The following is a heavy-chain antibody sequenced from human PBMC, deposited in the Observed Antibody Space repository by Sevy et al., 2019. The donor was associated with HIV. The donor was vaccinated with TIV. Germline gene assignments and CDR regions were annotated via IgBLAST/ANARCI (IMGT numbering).Heavy chain of an antibody. CDR1: GYTFIGYA. CDR2: INADNGNT. V-gene: IGHV1-3*01. D-gene: IGHD3-10*01. Sequence: ASVKVSCKASGYTFIGYAIHWVRQAPGQRLEWMGWINADNGNTKYSQNFQDRVNLTRDTSANTAYMELSSLRSEDTATYYCARGRDWFGAYGLDVWGLGTTVTVSS. J-gene: IGHJ6*02. CDR3: ARGRDWFGAYGLDV.